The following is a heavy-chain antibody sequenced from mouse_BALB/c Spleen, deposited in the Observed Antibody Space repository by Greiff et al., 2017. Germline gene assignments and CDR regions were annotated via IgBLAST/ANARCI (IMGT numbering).Heavy chain of an antibody. CDR1: GFTFSSYA. CDR2: ISSGGSYT. J-gene: IGHJ2*01. CDR3: ARREYGNYFDY. Sequence: EVNVVESGGGLVKPGGSLKLSCAASGFTFSSYAMSWVRQTPEKRLEWVATISSGGSYTYYPDSVKGRFTISRDNAKNTLYLQMSSLRSEDTAMYYCARREYGNYFDYWGQGTTLTVSS. D-gene: IGHD2-10*02. V-gene: IGHV5-9-3*01.